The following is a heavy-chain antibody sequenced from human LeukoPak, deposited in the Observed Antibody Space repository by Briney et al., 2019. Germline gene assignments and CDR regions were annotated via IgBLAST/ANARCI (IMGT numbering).Heavy chain of an antibody. Sequence: SETLSLTCTVSGGSISSYYWSWIRQPPGKGLEWIGYIYYSGSTNYNPSLKSRVTISVDTSKNQFSLKLSSVTAADTAVYYCARFVFDAELRVYFDYWGQGTLVTVSS. J-gene: IGHJ4*01. CDR1: GGSISSYY. CDR3: ARFVFDAELRVYFDY. D-gene: IGHD1-1*01. CDR2: IYYSGST. V-gene: IGHV4-59*01.